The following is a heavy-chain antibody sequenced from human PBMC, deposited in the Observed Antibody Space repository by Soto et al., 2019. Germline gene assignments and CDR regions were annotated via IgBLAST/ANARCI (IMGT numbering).Heavy chain of an antibody. J-gene: IGHJ4*02. CDR3: TRANWYSEY. V-gene: IGHV4-59*11. CDR1: GGSISNHY. D-gene: IGHD7-27*01. Sequence: QVQLQESGPGLVKPSETLSLTCTVSGGSISNHYWSWIWQPPGKGLEWLGHNYYNGNTHYNPSLMSRVSMSVDTSMNQISLKLRSVAAADTAVYYCTRANWYSEYWGQGTLVTVSS. CDR2: NYYNGNT.